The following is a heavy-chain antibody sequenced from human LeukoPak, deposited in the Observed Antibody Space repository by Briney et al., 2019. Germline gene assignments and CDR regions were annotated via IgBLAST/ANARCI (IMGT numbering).Heavy chain of an antibody. CDR1: GFTFSTYS. CDR2: ISSNGTTS. CDR3: ARAPSEVRGYYPEYFRH. J-gene: IGHJ1*01. D-gene: IGHD3-22*01. V-gene: IGHV3-48*01. Sequence: GGSLRLSCAASGFTFSTYSMNWVRQAPGKGVEWVSYISSNGTTSNYADSVKGRFTISRDNAKNSLSLQMSCLSAEDTAVYYCARAPSEVRGYYPEYFRHWGQGTLVTVSS.